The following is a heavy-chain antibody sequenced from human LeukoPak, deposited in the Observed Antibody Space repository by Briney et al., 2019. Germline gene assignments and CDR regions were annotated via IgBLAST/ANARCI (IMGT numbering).Heavy chain of an antibody. D-gene: IGHD2-2*01. J-gene: IGHJ4*02. CDR3: ARGREVVPAAIDY. Sequence: SETLSLTCTVSGGSISSGGYYWSWIRQHPGKGLEWIGYIYYSGSTYYNPYLKSRVTISVDTSKNQFSLKLSSVTAADTAVYYCARGREVVPAAIDYWGQGTLVTVSS. CDR1: GGSISSGGYY. V-gene: IGHV4-31*03. CDR2: IYYSGST.